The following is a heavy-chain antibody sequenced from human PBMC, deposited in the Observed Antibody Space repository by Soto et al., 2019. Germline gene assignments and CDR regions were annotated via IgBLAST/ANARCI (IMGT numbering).Heavy chain of an antibody. Sequence: GGSLRLSCAASGFTFSSYAMHWVRQAPGKGLEWVAVMSYDGNNEYYAGSVKGRFTISRDNSKNTLFLQMDSLRTEDTAVYYCAIAERGQWLVLQQFIYGLDVWGQGTTVTVSS. D-gene: IGHD6-19*01. CDR3: AIAERGQWLVLQQFIYGLDV. CDR1: GFTFSSYA. V-gene: IGHV3-30-3*01. CDR2: MSYDGNNE. J-gene: IGHJ6*02.